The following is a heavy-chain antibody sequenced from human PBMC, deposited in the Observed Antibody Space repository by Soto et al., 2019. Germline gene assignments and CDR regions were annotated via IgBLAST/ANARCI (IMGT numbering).Heavy chain of an antibody. V-gene: IGHV4-59*01. CDR2: IYFNGNT. J-gene: IGHJ4*02. D-gene: IGHD3-16*01. CDR3: ASVTLGAIGLAH. CDR1: AASFSKYY. Sequence: SETLSLTCTVSAASFSKYYCTWIRQPPWKGLEWIGYIYFNGNTKYNPSLEGRLTISIDTSKKEFSLKLTSVTAADAAVYYCASVTLGAIGLAHCGQGTLLPVCS.